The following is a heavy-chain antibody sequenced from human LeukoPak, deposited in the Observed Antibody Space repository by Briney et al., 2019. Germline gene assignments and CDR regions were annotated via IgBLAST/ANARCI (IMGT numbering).Heavy chain of an antibody. CDR2: ISNSGTMI. CDR1: GFTFSDYY. D-gene: IGHD3-16*01. Sequence: GGSLRLSCAASGFTFSDYYMSWIRQAPGKGLEWISYISNSGTMIYYRDSVKGRFTVSRDNAQNSLYLQMNSLRAEDTALYYCAGGVQGAGPFDYWDQGSLVTVSS. V-gene: IGHV3-11*01. CDR3: AGGVQGAGPFDY. J-gene: IGHJ4*02.